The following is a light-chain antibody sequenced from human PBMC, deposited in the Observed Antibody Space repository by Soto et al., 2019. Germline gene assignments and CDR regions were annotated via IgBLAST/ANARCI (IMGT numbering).Light chain of an antibody. Sequence: QSVLTQPPSASGSPGQSVTISCTGTSSDVGGYNYVSWYQQHPGKAPKLMIYEVSNRPSGVPDRFSGSKSGNTASLTVSGLQAEDEADYYCSSYAGSYSYVFGVGTQLTVL. CDR3: SSYAGSYSYV. V-gene: IGLV2-8*01. J-gene: IGLJ7*01. CDR1: SSDVGGYNY. CDR2: EVS.